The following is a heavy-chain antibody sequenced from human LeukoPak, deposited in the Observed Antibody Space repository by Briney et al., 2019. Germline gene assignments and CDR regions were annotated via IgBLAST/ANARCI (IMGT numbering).Heavy chain of an antibody. Sequence: SETLSLTCTVSGGSISSYYWSWIRQPPGKGLEWIGYIYYSGSTNYNPSLKSRVTISVDTSKNQFSLKLSSVTAADTAVYYCARDPWGVNWFDHWGQGTLVTVSS. CDR3: ARDPWGVNWFDH. J-gene: IGHJ5*02. D-gene: IGHD3-16*01. CDR1: GGSISSYY. CDR2: IYYSGST. V-gene: IGHV4-59*01.